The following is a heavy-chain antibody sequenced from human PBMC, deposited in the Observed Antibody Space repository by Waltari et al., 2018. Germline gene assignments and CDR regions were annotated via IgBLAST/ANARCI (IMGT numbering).Heavy chain of an antibody. CDR1: GFTFSSNY. J-gene: IGHJ4*02. Sequence: EVQLVESGGGLVQPGGSLRLSCAASGFTFSSNYMSWVHQAPGKGLEWVSVIYSGGSTYYADSVKGRFTISRDNSKNTLYLQMNSLRAEDTAVYYCARDQSDAYCGGDCYWDYWGQGTLVTVSS. CDR3: ARDQSDAYCGGDCYWDY. D-gene: IGHD2-21*02. CDR2: IYSGGST. V-gene: IGHV3-66*01.